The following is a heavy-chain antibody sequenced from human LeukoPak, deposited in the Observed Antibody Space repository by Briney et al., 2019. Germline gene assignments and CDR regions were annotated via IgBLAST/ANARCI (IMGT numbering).Heavy chain of an antibody. CDR2: INPKSGGT. D-gene: IGHD6-6*01. CDR1: GYTFTDYF. CDR3: ARDKAHPGPFDP. Sequence: ASVKVSCKASGYTFTDYFMNWVRQAPGQGLEWMGWINPKSGGTVYAQKFQGRVTMTRDTSISTAYMELSRLRSDDTAVYYCARDKAHPGPFDPWGQGTLVTVSS. J-gene: IGHJ5*02. V-gene: IGHV1-2*02.